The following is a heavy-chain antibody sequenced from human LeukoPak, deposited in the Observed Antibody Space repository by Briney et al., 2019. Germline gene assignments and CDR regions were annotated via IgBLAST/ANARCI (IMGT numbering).Heavy chain of an antibody. CDR3: AKGTGDTAYYFDF. J-gene: IGHJ4*02. Sequence: SWVRQAPGKGLEWVSGIRVSGSTYYPDSVTGRFTISRDNSENTLYLQMSGLRAEDTVIYYCAKGTGDTAYYFDFWGQGVLVTVSS. D-gene: IGHD7-27*01. CDR2: IRVSGST. V-gene: IGHV3-23*01.